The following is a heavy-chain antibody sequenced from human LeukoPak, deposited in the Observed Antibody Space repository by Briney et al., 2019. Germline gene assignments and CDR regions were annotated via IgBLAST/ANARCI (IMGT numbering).Heavy chain of an antibody. Sequence: SETLSLTCTVSGGSISSYYWSWVRQPPGKGLEWIGYIYYSGSTNYNPSLKSRVTISVDTSKNQFSLKLSSVTAADTAVYYCATCYDSSGYPDWFDPWGQGTLVTVSS. CDR2: IYYSGST. D-gene: IGHD3-22*01. CDR3: ATCYDSSGYPDWFDP. V-gene: IGHV4-59*08. J-gene: IGHJ5*02. CDR1: GGSISSYY.